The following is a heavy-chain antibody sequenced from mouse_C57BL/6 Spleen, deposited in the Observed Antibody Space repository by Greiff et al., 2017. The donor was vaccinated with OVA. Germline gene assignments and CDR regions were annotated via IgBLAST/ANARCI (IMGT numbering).Heavy chain of an antibody. V-gene: IGHV1-50*01. CDR3: ARGGSYFDY. CDR1: GYTFTSYW. J-gene: IGHJ2*01. Sequence: QQSCKASGYTFTSYWMQWVKQRPGQGLEWIGEIDPSDSYTNYNQKFKGKATLTVDTSSSTAYMQLSSLTSEDSAVYYCARGGSYFDYWGQGTTLTVSS. CDR2: IDPSDSYT.